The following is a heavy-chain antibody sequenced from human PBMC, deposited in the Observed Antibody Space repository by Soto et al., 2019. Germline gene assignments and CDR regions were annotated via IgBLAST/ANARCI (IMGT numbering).Heavy chain of an antibody. Sequence: QMQLVQSGPEVKKPGTSVKVSCKASGFTFTSSAVQWVRQARGQRLEWIGGIVVGSGTTNYAQKFQERVTITRDLSTSPAYMELSSLRSEDTAVYYCAEDVGYSYGSIDDYWGQGTLVTVSS. CDR3: AEDVGYSYGSIDDY. D-gene: IGHD5-18*01. CDR2: IVVGSGTT. CDR1: GFTFTSSA. J-gene: IGHJ4*02. V-gene: IGHV1-58*01.